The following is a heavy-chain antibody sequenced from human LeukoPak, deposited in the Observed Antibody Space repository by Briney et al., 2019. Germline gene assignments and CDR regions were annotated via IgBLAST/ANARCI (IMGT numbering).Heavy chain of an antibody. CDR3: ARGALGSGYTKNGFDY. D-gene: IGHD3-22*01. CDR1: GYTFTSYG. V-gene: IGHV1-18*01. J-gene: IGHJ4*02. CDR2: ISAYNGNT. Sequence: ASVKVSCKASGYTFTSYGINWVRQAPGQGLEWMGWISAYNGNTNYAQKLQGRVTKTTDTSTSTASMELRSLSSDDTAVYYCARGALGSGYTKNGFDYWGQGTLVTVSS.